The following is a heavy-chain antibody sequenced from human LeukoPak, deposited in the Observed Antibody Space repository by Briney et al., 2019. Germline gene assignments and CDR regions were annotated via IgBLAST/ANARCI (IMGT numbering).Heavy chain of an antibody. J-gene: IGHJ3*02. D-gene: IGHD3-16*02. CDR3: ARDLDDYVWGSYRPDTFDI. Sequence: ASVKVSCKASGYTFTSYYMHRVRQAPGQGLEWMGWINPNSGGTNYAQKFQGRVTMTTDTSTSTAYMELRSLRSDDTAVYYCARDLDDYVWGSYRPDTFDIWGQGTMVTVSS. CDR1: GYTFTSYY. V-gene: IGHV1-2*02. CDR2: INPNSGGT.